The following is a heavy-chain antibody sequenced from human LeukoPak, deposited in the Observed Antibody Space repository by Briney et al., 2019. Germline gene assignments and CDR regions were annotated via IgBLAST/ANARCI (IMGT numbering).Heavy chain of an antibody. Sequence: PGGSLRLSCAASGFTFSTYWMSWVRQAPGKGLDWVANINQDGSEKYYVDSVKGRFTISRDNAKKSLYLQMNTLRAEDTAVYYCTSPLGADILTGYYGWGQGTLVTVSS. J-gene: IGHJ4*02. D-gene: IGHD3-9*01. CDR2: INQDGSEK. CDR3: TSPLGADILTGYYG. CDR1: GFTFSTYW. V-gene: IGHV3-7*01.